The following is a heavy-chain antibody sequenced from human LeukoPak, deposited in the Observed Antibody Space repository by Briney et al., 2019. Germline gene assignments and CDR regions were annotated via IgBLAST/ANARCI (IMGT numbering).Heavy chain of an antibody. V-gene: IGHV3-21*01. CDR2: ISSSSSYI. J-gene: IGHJ4*02. Sequence: GGSLRLSCAASGFTFSSYSMNWVRQAPGKGLEWVSSISSSSSYIYYADSVKGRFTISRDNAKNSLCLQMNSLRAEDTAVYYCARMYSYGYRRPDTSDYWGQGTLVTVSS. CDR3: ARMYSYGYRRPDTSDY. CDR1: GFTFSSYS. D-gene: IGHD5-18*01.